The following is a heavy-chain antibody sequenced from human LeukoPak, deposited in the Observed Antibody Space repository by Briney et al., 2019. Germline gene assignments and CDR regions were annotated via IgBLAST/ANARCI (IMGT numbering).Heavy chain of an antibody. CDR1: GFTFSSYS. D-gene: IGHD4-17*01. V-gene: IGHV3-21*01. CDR2: ISSSSSYI. CDR3: ARDFDYGDYANWFDP. Sequence: GGSLRLSCAASGFTFSSYSMNWVRQAPGKGLEWVSSISSSSSYIYYADSVKGRFTISRDNAKNSLYLQMNSLRAEDTAVYYCARDFDYGDYANWFDPWGQGTLVTVSS. J-gene: IGHJ5*02.